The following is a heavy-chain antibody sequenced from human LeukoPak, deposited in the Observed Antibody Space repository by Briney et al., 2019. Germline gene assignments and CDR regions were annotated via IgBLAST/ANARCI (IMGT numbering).Heavy chain of an antibody. CDR1: GGSISSGSYY. CDR2: IYTSGST. V-gene: IGHV4-61*02. J-gene: IGHJ5*02. CDR3: ARDLFRAGYYYDSSGYYENWFDP. D-gene: IGHD3-22*01. Sequence: SETLSLTCTVSGGSISSGSYYWSWIRQPAGKGLEWIGRIYTSGSTNYNPSLKSRVTISVDTSKNQCSLKLSSVTAADTAVYYCARDLFRAGYYYDSSGYYENWFDPWGQGTLVTVSS.